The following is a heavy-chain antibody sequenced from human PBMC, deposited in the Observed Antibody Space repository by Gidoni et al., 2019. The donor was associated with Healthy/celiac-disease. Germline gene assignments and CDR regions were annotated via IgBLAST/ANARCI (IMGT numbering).Heavy chain of an antibody. V-gene: IGHV4-59*01. CDR1: GGSISSYY. J-gene: IGHJ4*02. CDR3: ARELRGGGFDY. CDR2: IYYRGNT. D-gene: IGHD3-16*01. Sequence: QVQLQESGPGLVKPSETLSLTCTVSGGSISSYYWSWIRQPPGQGLEWIGYIYYRGNTNYNPSLKSRVTISVDTSKNQFSLKRSSVPAADTAVYYCARELRGGGFDYWGQGTLVTVSS.